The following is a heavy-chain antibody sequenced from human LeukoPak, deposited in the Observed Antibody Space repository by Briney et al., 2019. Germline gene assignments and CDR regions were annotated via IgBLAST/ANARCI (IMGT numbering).Heavy chain of an antibody. V-gene: IGHV4-59*12. CDR3: AISAARPYYYYMDV. D-gene: IGHD2-2*02. CDR1: GGSISSYY. J-gene: IGHJ6*03. CDR2: IYYSGST. Sequence: SETLSLTCTVSGGSISSYYWSWIRQPPGKGLEWIGYIYYSGSTNYNPSLKSRVTISVDTSKNQFSLKLSSVTAADTAVYYCAISAARPYYYYMDVWGKGTTVTVSS.